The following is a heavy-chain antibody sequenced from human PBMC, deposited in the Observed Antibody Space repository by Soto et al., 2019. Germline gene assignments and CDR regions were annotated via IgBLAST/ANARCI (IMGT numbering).Heavy chain of an antibody. CDR2: INPLTTT. V-gene: IGHV4-34*01. J-gene: IGHJ4*02. CDR1: GGSCSSYH. D-gene: IGHD5-18*01. Sequence: SETLSLSCAVDGGSCSSYHWRGIRQTPGKGLEWIGEINPLTTTNYTPSLKSRVIISLDTPKNQFSLKLSSVTAADTAVYYCARGYDTALAPIFWGQGILVTVSS. CDR3: ARGYDTALAPIF.